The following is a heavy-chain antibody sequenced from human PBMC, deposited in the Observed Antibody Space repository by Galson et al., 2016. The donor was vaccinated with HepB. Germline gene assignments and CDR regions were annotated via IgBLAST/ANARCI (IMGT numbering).Heavy chain of an antibody. CDR2: ISSSSNYI. D-gene: IGHD6-13*01. Sequence: SLRLSCAASGFTFSSYSMNWVRQAPGKGLEWVSSISSSSNYIYYADSVKGRFTISRDNAKNSLFLQMNSLRAEDTAVYYCARESATAAGFLYYFAYWGQGTLVTVSS. CDR3: ARESATAAGFLYYFAY. V-gene: IGHV3-21*01. J-gene: IGHJ4*02. CDR1: GFTFSSYS.